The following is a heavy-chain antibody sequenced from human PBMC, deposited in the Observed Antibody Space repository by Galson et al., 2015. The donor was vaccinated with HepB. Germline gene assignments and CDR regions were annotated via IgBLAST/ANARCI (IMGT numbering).Heavy chain of an antibody. V-gene: IGHV3-9*01. J-gene: IGHJ4*02. CDR1: GFTFDNYA. Sequence: SLRLSCAASGFTFDNYAMHWVRQVPGRGLEWVSGISWNRGYIDYADSVRGRFTISRDNAKNSLYLQMNSLRDEDTALYYCAKDTEPIPLFYFAFWGQGTLVTVSS. CDR3: AKDTEPIPLFYFAF. CDR2: ISWNRGYI.